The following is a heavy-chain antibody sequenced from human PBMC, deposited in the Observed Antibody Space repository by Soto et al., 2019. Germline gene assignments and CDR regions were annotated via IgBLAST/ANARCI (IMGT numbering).Heavy chain of an antibody. J-gene: IGHJ4*02. CDR3: ARDYQWGWPIDY. CDR2: INAGNGNT. CDR1: GYTFTSYA. Sequence: QVQLVQSGAEEKKPGASVKVSCKASGYTFTSYAMHWVRQAPGQRLEWMGWINAGNGNTKYSQKFQGRVTITRDTSASTAYMELSSLRSEDTAVYYCARDYQWGWPIDYWGQGTLVTVSS. D-gene: IGHD6-19*01. V-gene: IGHV1-3*05.